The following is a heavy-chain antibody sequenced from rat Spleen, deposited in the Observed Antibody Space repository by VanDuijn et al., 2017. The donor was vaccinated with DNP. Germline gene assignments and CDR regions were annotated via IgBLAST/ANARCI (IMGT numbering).Heavy chain of an antibody. V-gene: IGHV2-72*01. CDR1: GFSLTSNG. Sequence: QVQLEESGPGLMQPSETLSLTCTVSGFSLTSNGVGWVRQPLGKGLVWMGTIWAGGTTNYNSAVQSRLSISRDTSKSQVFLKINSLKPEDTGTYCCDRLTTGITTGGNYYAVDAWGQGTSVTVSS. D-gene: IGHD1-9*01. CDR2: IWAGGTT. CDR3: DRLTTGITTGGNYYAVDA. J-gene: IGHJ4*01.